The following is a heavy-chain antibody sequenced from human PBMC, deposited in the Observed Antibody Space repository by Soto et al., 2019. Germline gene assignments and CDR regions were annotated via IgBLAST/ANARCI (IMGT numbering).Heavy chain of an antibody. J-gene: IGHJ6*02. CDR2: INHSGST. Sequence: QVQLQQWGAGLLKPSETLSLTCAVYGGYFSGYYWSWIRQPPAKGLEWIGEINHSGSTNYNPSLTSRVTISVDTSKNQFSLKLSSVTAADTAVYYCARVTGRYYYGMDVWGQGTTVTVSS. V-gene: IGHV4-34*01. CDR3: ARVTGRYYYGMDV. CDR1: GGYFSGYY.